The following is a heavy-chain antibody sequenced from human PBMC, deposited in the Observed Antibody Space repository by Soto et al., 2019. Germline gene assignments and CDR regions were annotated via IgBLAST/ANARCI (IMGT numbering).Heavy chain of an antibody. D-gene: IGHD3-22*01. Sequence: LRLSCAASGFTVSTNYMNWVRQAPGKGLEWVSVLYSGGTTIYADSVKGRFTISRDISKNTLYLQMNSLRAEDTAVYYCARYYDSSGLTMGAFDIWGQGTMVTVSS. CDR2: LYSGGTT. J-gene: IGHJ3*02. CDR1: GFTVSTNY. V-gene: IGHV3-53*01. CDR3: ARYYDSSGLTMGAFDI.